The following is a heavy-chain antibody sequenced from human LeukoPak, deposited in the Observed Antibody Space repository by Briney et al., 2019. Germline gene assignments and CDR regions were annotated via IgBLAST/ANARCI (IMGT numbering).Heavy chain of an antibody. CDR2: ISGSGGST. Sequence: PGGSLRLPCAASGFTFSSYAMSWVRQAPGKGLEWVSAISGSGGSTYYADSVKGRFTISRDNSKNTLYLQMNSLRAEDTAVYYCAKDPVGQVRGVISGTFDYWGQGTLVTVSS. CDR1: GFTFSSYA. CDR3: AKDPVGQVRGVISGTFDY. V-gene: IGHV3-23*01. D-gene: IGHD3-10*01. J-gene: IGHJ4*02.